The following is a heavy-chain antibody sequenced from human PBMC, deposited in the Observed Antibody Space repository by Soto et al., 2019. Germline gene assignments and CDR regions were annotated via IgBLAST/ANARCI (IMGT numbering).Heavy chain of an antibody. CDR2: ISFSGNTI. J-gene: IGHJ4*02. CDR3: VRGRNGDFHPGFDY. CDR1: GFTFSSHS. V-gene: IGHV3-48*02. D-gene: IGHD4-17*01. Sequence: PGGSLSLTCAGSGFTFSSHSMNWVRRAPGKGLEWVSYISFSGNTIYYADSVKGRFTISRDNAKSSLFLKMNSLRDEDTAVYYCVRGRNGDFHPGFDYWGQGILVTVSS.